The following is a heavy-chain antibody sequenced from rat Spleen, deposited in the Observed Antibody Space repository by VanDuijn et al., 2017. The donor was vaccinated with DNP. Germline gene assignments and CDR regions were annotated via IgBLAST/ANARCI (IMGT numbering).Heavy chain of an antibody. CDR1: GFTFNNYY. Sequence: EVQLVESGGGLVQPGRSLKLSCAASGFTFNNYYMAWVRQAPKKGLEWVATISASGGRTYYPDSVRDRFTISRDDAERTLYLQMDSLRSEDTATYYCARHEYYSSYAMDDWGQGTSVTVSS. V-gene: IGHV5-25*01. CDR2: ISASGGRT. J-gene: IGHJ4*01. D-gene: IGHD1-2*01. CDR3: ARHEYYSSYAMDD.